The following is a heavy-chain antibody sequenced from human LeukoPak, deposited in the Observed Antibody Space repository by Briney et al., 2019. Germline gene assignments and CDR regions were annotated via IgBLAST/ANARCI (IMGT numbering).Heavy chain of an antibody. CDR1: GFTFSAHA. V-gene: IGHV3-30-3*01. Sequence: PGRSLRLSCAASGFTFSAHAMHWVRQAPGKGLDSVAVISFDGSNTYYPDSVKGRFTISRDNSKNTLYLQMDSLRGEDTAVYFCARDPTPWRRDYFDYWGQGTLVVVSS. CDR3: ARDPTPWRRDYFDY. J-gene: IGHJ4*02. CDR2: ISFDGSNT.